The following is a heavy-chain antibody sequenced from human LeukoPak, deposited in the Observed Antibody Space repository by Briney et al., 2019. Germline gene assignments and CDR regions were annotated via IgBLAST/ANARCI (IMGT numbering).Heavy chain of an antibody. CDR1: GFTFSSYA. V-gene: IGHV3-23*01. Sequence: GGSLRLSCAASGFTFSSYALSWVRQAPGKGLKWFSAISGGSGSSTYYADAVKGRFTISRDNSKTTLYLEMNSLRADDTAVYYCAKGSSSGWPYFFDSWGQGTLVSVSS. CDR2: ISGGSGSST. D-gene: IGHD6-19*01. CDR3: AKGSSSGWPYFFDS. J-gene: IGHJ4*02.